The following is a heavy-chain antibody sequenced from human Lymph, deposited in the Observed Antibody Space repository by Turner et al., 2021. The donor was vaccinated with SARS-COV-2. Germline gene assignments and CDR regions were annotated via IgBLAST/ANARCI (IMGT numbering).Heavy chain of an antibody. J-gene: IGHJ2*01. D-gene: IGHD3-22*01. CDR3: ARDGYYDSSGYYLRGEGVFDL. Sequence: QVQLQESGPGLVKPSETLSLTCTVSGGSISSYYWSWIRQPAGKGLEWIGRIYTSGSTNYNSSLKSRVTMSVDTSKNQFSLKLSSVTAAYTAVYYFARDGYYDSSGYYLRGEGVFDLWGRGTLVTVSS. CDR1: GGSISSYY. V-gene: IGHV4-4*07. CDR2: IYTSGST.